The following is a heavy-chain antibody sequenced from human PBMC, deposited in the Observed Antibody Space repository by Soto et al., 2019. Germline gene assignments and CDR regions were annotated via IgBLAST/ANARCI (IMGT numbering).Heavy chain of an antibody. CDR3: ARASGYSYGYDDFFDN. Sequence: QVQLQESGPGLMKPSETLSLTYTVSGGSINGYYWTWLRQSPTNGLGWLGYFHFSGSTKYNPSLESRLTISADTSKNQISLTLSSVTAADTAVYYCARASGYSYGYDDFFDNWGQGTLANVSS. J-gene: IGHJ4*01. V-gene: IGHV4-59*01. D-gene: IGHD5-18*01. CDR1: GGSINGYY. CDR2: FHFSGST.